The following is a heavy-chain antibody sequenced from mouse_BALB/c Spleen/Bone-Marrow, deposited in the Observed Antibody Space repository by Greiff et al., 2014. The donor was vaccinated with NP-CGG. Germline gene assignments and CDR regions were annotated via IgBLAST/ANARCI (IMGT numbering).Heavy chain of an antibody. Sequence: VQLQQSGADLVKPGASVKLSCTTSGLNIKDTFMRWVKQRPEQGLEWIGRIDPASGNTKYDPKFQGKATITADTSSNKVSLQLSGLTSEDTAVYYCAHDAPFTYWGQGTLVTVSA. V-gene: IGHV14-3*02. D-gene: IGHD2-3*01. CDR3: AHDAPFTY. CDR2: IDPASGNT. CDR1: GLNIKDTF. J-gene: IGHJ3*01.